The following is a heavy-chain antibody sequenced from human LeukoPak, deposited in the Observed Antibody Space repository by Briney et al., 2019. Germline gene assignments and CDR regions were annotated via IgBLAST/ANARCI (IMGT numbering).Heavy chain of an antibody. CDR1: GFTFSSYA. V-gene: IGHV3-23*01. D-gene: IGHD3-22*01. CDR3: AKRGYYYDSSGYYYFDY. CDR2: ISGSGGTT. Sequence: PGGSLRLSCAASGFTFSSYAMSWVRQAPGKGLEWVSFISGSGGTTYYADSVEGRFTISRDNSKNTLYLQMNSLRAEDTAVYYCAKRGYYYDSSGYYYFDYWGQGTLVTVSS. J-gene: IGHJ4*02.